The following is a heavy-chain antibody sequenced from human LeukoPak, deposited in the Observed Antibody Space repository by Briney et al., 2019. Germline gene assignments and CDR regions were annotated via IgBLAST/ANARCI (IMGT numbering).Heavy chain of an antibody. Sequence: GGSLRLSCAASGFTFSTYWMHWVRQAPGKGLVWVALIFSDGSSTIYADSVKGRFTISRDNAKNTLYLQMNSLRAEDTAVYYCAKGGGSGSYYYYYYYMDVWGKGTTVTISS. J-gene: IGHJ6*03. CDR1: GFTFSTYW. CDR2: IFSDGSST. CDR3: AKGGGSGSYYYYYYYMDV. D-gene: IGHD3-10*01. V-gene: IGHV3-74*01.